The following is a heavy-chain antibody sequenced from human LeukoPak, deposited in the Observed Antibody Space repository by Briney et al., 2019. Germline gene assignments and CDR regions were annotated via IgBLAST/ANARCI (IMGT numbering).Heavy chain of an antibody. Sequence: ASVKVSCKVSGHTLSELTMYWVRQAPGKGREWMGGFDPENDERMYARNFRGRVTMTEDTSTDTAYMELSSLRSEDTAVYFCATEMTSVVPDYWGQGTLVTVSS. CDR1: GHTLSELT. J-gene: IGHJ4*02. V-gene: IGHV1-24*01. D-gene: IGHD4-11*01. CDR2: FDPENDER. CDR3: ATEMTSVVPDY.